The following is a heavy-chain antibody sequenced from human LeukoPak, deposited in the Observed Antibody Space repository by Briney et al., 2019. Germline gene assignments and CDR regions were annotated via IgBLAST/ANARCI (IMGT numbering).Heavy chain of an antibody. CDR3: ARNRVAVAGTGFPDYYYYYYMGV. J-gene: IGHJ6*03. Sequence: PGESLKISCKASGYSFTNYWIGWVRQMPGKGLEWMGIIYPGDSDTRYSPSFQGQVTISADKSISTAYLQWSSLKASDTAMYYCARNRVAVAGTGFPDYYYYYYMGVWGKGTTVTISS. D-gene: IGHD6-19*01. CDR1: GYSFTNYW. CDR2: IYPGDSDT. V-gene: IGHV5-51*01.